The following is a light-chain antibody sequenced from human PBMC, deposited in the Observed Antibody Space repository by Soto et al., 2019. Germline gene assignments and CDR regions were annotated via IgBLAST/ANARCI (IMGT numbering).Light chain of an antibody. CDR3: QQRSSWPWT. J-gene: IGKJ1*01. V-gene: IGKV3-11*01. Sequence: IVLTQAPAPLSFSPGGGATLSCKASQSVSSYLAWYQQRPGQAPRLLIYDASNRATGIPARFSGSGSGTDFTLSISSLEPEDFAVYYCQQRSSWPWTFGQGTKVDIK. CDR2: DAS. CDR1: QSVSSY.